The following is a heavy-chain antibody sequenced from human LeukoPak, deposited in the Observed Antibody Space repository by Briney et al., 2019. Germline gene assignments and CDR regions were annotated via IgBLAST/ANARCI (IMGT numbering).Heavy chain of an antibody. CDR1: GGSFSGYY. CDR2: INHSGST. V-gene: IGHV4-34*01. CDR3: ARQPYSNLFYYYYYMDV. J-gene: IGHJ6*03. Sequence: SSETLSLTCAVYGGSFSGYYWSWIRQPPGKGLEWIGEINHSGSTNYNPSLKSRVTISVDTSKNQFSLKLSSVTAADTAVYYCARQPYSNLFYYYYYMDVWGKGTTVTVSS. D-gene: IGHD4-11*01.